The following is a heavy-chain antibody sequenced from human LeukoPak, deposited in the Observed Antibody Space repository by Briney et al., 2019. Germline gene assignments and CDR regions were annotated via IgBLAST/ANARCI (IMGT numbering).Heavy chain of an antibody. D-gene: IGHD4-23*01. CDR2: IYSGGST. V-gene: IGHV3-53*01. CDR3: AREHTVVTTRNDYYYYMAV. CDR1: GFPVSSNY. Sequence: GGSLRLSCAASGFPVSSNYMSWVRQAPGKGLEWVSVIYSGGSTYYADSVKGRFTISRDNSKNTLYLQMNSLRAEDTAVYYCAREHTVVTTRNDYYYYMAVWGKGTTVTVSS. J-gene: IGHJ6*03.